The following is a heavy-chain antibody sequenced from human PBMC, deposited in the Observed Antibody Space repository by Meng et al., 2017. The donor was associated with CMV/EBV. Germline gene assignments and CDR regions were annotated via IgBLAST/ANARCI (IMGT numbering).Heavy chain of an antibody. CDR1: GFTFTNNA. V-gene: IGHV3-30-3*01. CDR2: ISYGGINT. J-gene: IGHJ6*04. D-gene: IGHD2-15*01. Sequence: GESLKISCAASGFTFTNNAMHWVRQAPGKGLEWVAVISYGGINTYHADPVRGRFTISRDNSKNTVYLQMNSLRADDTAVYYCARDRGASVVAAARGYFYYGMDGGGKG. CDR3: ARDRGASVVAAARGYFYYGMDG.